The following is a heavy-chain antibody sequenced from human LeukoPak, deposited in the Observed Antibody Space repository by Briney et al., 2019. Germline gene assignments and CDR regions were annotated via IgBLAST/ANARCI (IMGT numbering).Heavy chain of an antibody. V-gene: IGHV3-21*01. CDR2: ITSSSSYI. CDR3: ARSGNGYNPFDY. D-gene: IGHD5-24*01. Sequence: GGSLRLSCAASGFTLSSYSMNWVRQAPGKGLEWVSSITSSSSYIYYADSRFTISRDNAKNSLYLQMNSLRAEDTAVYYCARSGNGYNPFDYWGQGTLVTVSS. CDR1: GFTLSSYS. J-gene: IGHJ4*02.